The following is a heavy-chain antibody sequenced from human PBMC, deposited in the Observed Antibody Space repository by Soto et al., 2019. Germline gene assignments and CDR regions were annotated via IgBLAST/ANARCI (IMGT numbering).Heavy chain of an antibody. CDR3: TSGTGRSDFDY. V-gene: IGHV3-15*01. Sequence: GGSLRLSCAASGFTFSNAWMSWVRQAPGKGPEWVGRVKSKTDGETTGYAAPVKGRFAISRDDSKNTLYLQMNSLKIEDSAVYYCTSGTGRSDFDYWGLGTLVTVSS. CDR2: VKSKTDGETT. J-gene: IGHJ4*02. CDR1: GFTFSNAW. D-gene: IGHD3-3*01.